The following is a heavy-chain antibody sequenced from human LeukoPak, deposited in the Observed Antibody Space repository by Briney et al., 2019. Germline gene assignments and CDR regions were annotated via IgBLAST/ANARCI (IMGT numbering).Heavy chain of an antibody. V-gene: IGHV1-69*05. Sequence: ASVKVSCKASGGTFSSYAISWVRQAPGQGLEWMGGIIPIFGTANYAQKFQGRVTITTDESTSTAYMELSSLRSENTAVYYCAVEGGSYDADYWGQGTLVTVSS. CDR2: IIPIFGTA. J-gene: IGHJ4*02. CDR1: GGTFSSYA. CDR3: AVEGGSYDADY. D-gene: IGHD1-26*01.